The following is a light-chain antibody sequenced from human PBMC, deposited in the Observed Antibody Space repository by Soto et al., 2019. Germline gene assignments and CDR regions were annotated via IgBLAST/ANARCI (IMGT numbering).Light chain of an antibody. CDR2: GAS. CDR1: QSINSE. CDR3: QQGHNWPLT. Sequence: EIVMTQSPATLSLSPGERAALSCRASQSINSELAWYQQKPGQTPRLLIYGASTRATDVPARFTGSESCSEFTLTISGLQSEDFAVYYCQQGHNWPLTFGQGTRLEI. V-gene: IGKV3-15*01. J-gene: IGKJ2*01.